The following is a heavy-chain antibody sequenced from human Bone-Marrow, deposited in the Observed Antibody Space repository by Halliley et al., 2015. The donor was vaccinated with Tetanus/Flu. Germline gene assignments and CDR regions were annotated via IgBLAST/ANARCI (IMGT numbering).Heavy chain of an antibody. CDR2: IYDSGIT. Sequence: WLGYIYDSGITNSNPSLKSRLTMSLDTSKNQFSLRLSSVTAADTALYYCARVGRRGADNYFYWGQGTLVTVSS. J-gene: IGHJ4*02. CDR3: ARVGRRGADNYFY. D-gene: IGHD3-10*01. V-gene: IGHV4-59*01.